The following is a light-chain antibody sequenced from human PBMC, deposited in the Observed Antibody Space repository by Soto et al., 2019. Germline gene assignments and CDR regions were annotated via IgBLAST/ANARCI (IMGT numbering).Light chain of an antibody. V-gene: IGKV3-20*01. CDR1: QRVSNDY. CDR2: GAS. J-gene: IGKJ1*01. CDR3: QQYGRSPVT. Sequence: EVVLTQSPGTLSLSPGESATLSCRASQRVSNDYLAWYQQKPGQAPRLLIFGASTRATGVSDRFGGSGSGTDCSLTIRSLEPEDFAVYYCQQYGRSPVTFGQGTNVETK.